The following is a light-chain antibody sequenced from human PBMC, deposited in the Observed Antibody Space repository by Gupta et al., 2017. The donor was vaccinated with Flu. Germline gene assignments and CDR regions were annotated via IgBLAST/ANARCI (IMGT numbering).Light chain of an antibody. Sequence: DIQMTQSPSTLSASVGDRVTITCRASQSISSWLAWYQQKPGKAPKLLIYKASTLESGVSSRFSGSGSGTEFTLTISSLQPDDFATYYCQQYNGYPWTFGQGTKVEIK. V-gene: IGKV1-5*03. CDR2: KAS. CDR3: QQYNGYPWT. CDR1: QSISSW. J-gene: IGKJ1*01.